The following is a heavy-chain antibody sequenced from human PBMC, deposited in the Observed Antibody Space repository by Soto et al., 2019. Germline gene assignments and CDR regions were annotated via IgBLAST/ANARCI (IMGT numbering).Heavy chain of an antibody. Sequence: QITLKESGPSLVKPTQTLTLTCTFSGFSLSTRGVGVGWILQPPGKALEWLALIYWDYDKRYSPSLKSRLIITKDTSKNQVVLTMTNMDPVDTATYYCAHSRYRSGWDLFDYWGQGTLVTVSS. J-gene: IGHJ4*02. CDR1: GFSLSTRGVG. CDR3: AHSRYRSGWDLFDY. CDR2: IYWDYDK. D-gene: IGHD6-19*01. V-gene: IGHV2-5*02.